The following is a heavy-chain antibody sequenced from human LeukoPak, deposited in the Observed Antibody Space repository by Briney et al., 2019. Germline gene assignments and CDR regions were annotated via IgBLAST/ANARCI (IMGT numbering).Heavy chain of an antibody. J-gene: IGHJ3*02. CDR2: MNPNSGNT. CDR3: ARSHGMYQLLYRAFDI. CDR1: GYTFTSYD. V-gene: IGHV1-8*03. D-gene: IGHD2-2*02. Sequence: ASVKVSCKASGYTFTSYDINWVRQATGQGLEWMGWMNPNSGNTGYAQKFQGRVTITRNTSISTAYMELSSLRSEDTAVYYCARSHGMYQLLYRAFDIWGQGTMVTVSS.